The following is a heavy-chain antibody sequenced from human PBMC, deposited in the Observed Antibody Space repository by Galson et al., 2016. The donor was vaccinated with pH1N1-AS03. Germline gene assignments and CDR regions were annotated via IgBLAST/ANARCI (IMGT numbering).Heavy chain of an antibody. Sequence: SVKVSCKASGYIFNSYGIAWVRQAPGQGLEWMGWISFFTGKTNYAEKFQERVTMTRQISTTTAYLELRSLRSDDTAVYYCARGGDHASYWGQGTLVTVSS. J-gene: IGHJ4*02. CDR3: ARGGDHASY. CDR2: ISFFTGKT. CDR1: GYIFNSYG. D-gene: IGHD3-10*01. V-gene: IGHV1-18*01.